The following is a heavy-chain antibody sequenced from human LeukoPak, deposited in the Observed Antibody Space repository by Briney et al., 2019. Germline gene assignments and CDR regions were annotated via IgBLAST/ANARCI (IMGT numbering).Heavy chain of an antibody. D-gene: IGHD2-2*01. CDR1: GYSISSGYY. V-gene: IGHV4-38-2*02. J-gene: IGHJ4*02. CDR3: ARATVVVPADLYYFDY. CDR2: IYYSGST. Sequence: SETLSHTCTVSGYSISSGYYWGWIRPPPGKGLEWIGYIYYSGSTNYNPSLKSRITISVDTSKNQFSLKLSSVTAADTAVYYCARATVVVPADLYYFDYWGQGTLVTVSS.